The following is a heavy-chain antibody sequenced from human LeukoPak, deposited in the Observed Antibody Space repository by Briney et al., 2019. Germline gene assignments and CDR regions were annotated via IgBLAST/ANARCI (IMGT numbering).Heavy chain of an antibody. CDR1: VFTFNNYG. Sequence: GGSLRLSCVASVFTFNNYGMHWVRQAPGTGLDWVAAISYAGSNQYYADSVKGRFTLSRDNAKNSLDLQMNSLRAEDTAVYYCAREIIGNYYFDSWGQGTLVTVSS. CDR2: ISYAGSNQ. V-gene: IGHV3-30*03. J-gene: IGHJ4*02. D-gene: IGHD1-7*01. CDR3: AREIIGNYYFDS.